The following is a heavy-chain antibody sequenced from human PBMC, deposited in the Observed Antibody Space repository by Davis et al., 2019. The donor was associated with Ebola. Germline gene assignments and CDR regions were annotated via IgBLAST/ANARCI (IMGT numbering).Heavy chain of an antibody. V-gene: IGHV3-30*18. J-gene: IGHJ4*02. CDR2: ISYDGSNK. Sequence: GGSLRLSCAASGFTFSSYGMHWVRQAPGKGLEWVAVISYDGSNKYYADSVKGRFTISRDNSKNTLYLQMNSLRPEDTAVYYCAKGWGSSGWYYFDYWGQGTLVTVSS. D-gene: IGHD6-19*01. CDR3: AKGWGSSGWYYFDY. CDR1: GFTFSSYG.